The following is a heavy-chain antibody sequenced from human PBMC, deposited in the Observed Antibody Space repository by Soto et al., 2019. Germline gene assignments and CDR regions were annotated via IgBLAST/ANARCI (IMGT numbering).Heavy chain of an antibody. CDR2: ISYDGSNK. V-gene: IGHV3-30*18. CDR3: AKNPYYDSSGYQLYYFDY. J-gene: IGHJ4*02. Sequence: QVQLVESGGGVVQPGRSLRLSCAASGFTFSSYGMHWVRQAPGKGPGWVAVISYDGSNKYYVDSVKGRFTISRDNSKNTLYLQMNSLRPEDTAVYYCAKNPYYDSSGYQLYYFDYWGQGTLVTVSS. CDR1: GFTFSSYG. D-gene: IGHD3-22*01.